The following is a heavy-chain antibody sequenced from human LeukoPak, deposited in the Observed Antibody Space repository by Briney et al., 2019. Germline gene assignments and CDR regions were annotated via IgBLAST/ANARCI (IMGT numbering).Heavy chain of an antibody. Sequence: GGSLRLSCAASGFTVSSNYMSWVRQAPGKGLEWVSVIYSGGDTYYADSVKGRFTISRDNSKNTLYLQMNTLRAEDTAVYYCARASGYSGYDPFDNWGQGTLVIVSS. J-gene: IGHJ4*02. D-gene: IGHD5-12*01. CDR1: GFTVSSNY. CDR3: ARASGYSGYDPFDN. CDR2: IYSGGDT. V-gene: IGHV3-53*01.